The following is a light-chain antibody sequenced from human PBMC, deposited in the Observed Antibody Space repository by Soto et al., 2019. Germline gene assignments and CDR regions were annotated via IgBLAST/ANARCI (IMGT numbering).Light chain of an antibody. J-gene: IGKJ1*01. CDR1: QSVGSD. V-gene: IGKV3-15*01. Sequence: EIVMTQSPATLSVSPGERATLSCRASQSVGSDLAWYQQRPGQAPRLLIYGASTRATGIPDRFSGSGSGTDFTLTISRLEPEDFAVYYCQQYTTSSWTFGQGTKVDIK. CDR2: GAS. CDR3: QQYTTSSWT.